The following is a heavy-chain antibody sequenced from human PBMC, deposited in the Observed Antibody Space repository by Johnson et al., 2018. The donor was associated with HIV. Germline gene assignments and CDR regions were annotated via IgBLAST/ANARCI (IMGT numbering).Heavy chain of an antibody. J-gene: IGHJ3*02. D-gene: IGHD5-24*01. CDR3: ANGEMATIKAFYAFDI. V-gene: IGHV3-30*18. CDR2: ISNDGSAK. CDR1: GFTFSRCG. Sequence: QVQLVESGGGVVQPGTSLRLSCAASGFTFSRCGMHWVRQAPGKGLEWAAVISNDGSAKYYAYSVKGRFTISRDNSKNTLYLQMNSLRAEDTAVYYCANGEMATIKAFYAFDIWGQGTMFTVSS.